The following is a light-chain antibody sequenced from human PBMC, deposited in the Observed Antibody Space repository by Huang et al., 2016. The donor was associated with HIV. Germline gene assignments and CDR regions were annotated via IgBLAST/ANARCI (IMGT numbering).Light chain of an antibody. CDR1: QSVSSN. CDR2: GAS. J-gene: IGKJ3*01. Sequence: EIVMTQSPATLSVSPGERATLSCRASQSVSSNLAGYQQKPGQAPRLLIYGASTRATGSPARFSGSGSGTEFTLTISSLQSEDFAVYYCQQYNKWPVFTFGPGTKVDIK. CDR3: QQYNKWPVFT. V-gene: IGKV3-15*01.